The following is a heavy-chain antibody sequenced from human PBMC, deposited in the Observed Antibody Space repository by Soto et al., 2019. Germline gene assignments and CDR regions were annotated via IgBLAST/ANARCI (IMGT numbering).Heavy chain of an antibody. J-gene: IGHJ6*02. D-gene: IGHD6-6*01. V-gene: IGHV3-30-3*01. CDR1: GFTFSSYA. CDR2: ISYDGSNK. Sequence: GGSLRLSCAASGFTFSSYAMHWVCQAPGKGLEWVAVISYDGSNKYYADSVKGRFTTSRDNSKNTLYLQMNSLRAEDTAVYFCARVWQLDHQPYYYYGMDVWGQGTTVTVSS. CDR3: ARVWQLDHQPYYYYGMDV.